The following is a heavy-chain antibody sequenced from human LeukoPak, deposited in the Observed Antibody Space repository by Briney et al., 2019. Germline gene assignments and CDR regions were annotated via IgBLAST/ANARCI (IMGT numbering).Heavy chain of an antibody. Sequence: SETLSLTCSVSGGSINSADYYWNWIRQPPGKGLEWIGRISYTGSTYYNPSLRSRVTISVDTSKNQFSLELRSLTAADTAVYYCARRAIPAAGSFDPWGQRTLVTVSS. V-gene: IGHV4-39*01. J-gene: IGHJ5*02. CDR3: ARRAIPAAGSFDP. CDR2: ISYTGST. CDR1: GGSINSADYY. D-gene: IGHD6-13*01.